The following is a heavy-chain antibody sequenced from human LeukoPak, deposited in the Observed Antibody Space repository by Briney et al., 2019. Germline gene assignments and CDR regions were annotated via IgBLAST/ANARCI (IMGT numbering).Heavy chain of an antibody. V-gene: IGHV1-2*02. CDR3: ARATPDSSSWHAHYYYYMDV. D-gene: IGHD6-13*01. Sequence: ASVEVSCKASGYTFTGYYMHWVRQAPGQGLEWMGWINPNSGGTNYAQKFQGRATMTRDTSISTAYMELSRLRSDDTAVYYCARATPDSSSWHAHYYYYMDVWGKGTTVTVSS. J-gene: IGHJ6*03. CDR2: INPNSGGT. CDR1: GYTFTGYY.